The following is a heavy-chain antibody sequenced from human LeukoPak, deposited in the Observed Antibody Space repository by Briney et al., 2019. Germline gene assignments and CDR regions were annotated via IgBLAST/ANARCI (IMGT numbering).Heavy chain of an antibody. CDR1: GGTFSSYT. D-gene: IGHD5-12*01. V-gene: IGHV1-69*04. CDR2: IIPILGIA. J-gene: IGHJ5*02. CDR3: ARETVSVEEATTWSDP. Sequence: GSSVKVSCKASGGTFSSYTISWVRQAPGQGLEWMGRIIPILGIANYAQKLQGRVTMTTDTSTSTAYMELRSLRSDDTAVYYCARETVSVEEATTWSDPWGQGTLVTVSS.